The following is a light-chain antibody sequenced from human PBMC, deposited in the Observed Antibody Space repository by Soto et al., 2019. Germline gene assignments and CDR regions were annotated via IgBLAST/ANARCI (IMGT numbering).Light chain of an antibody. CDR3: SSYTSSSTLYV. CDR2: EVS. CDR1: SSDVGGYSY. J-gene: IGLJ1*01. Sequence: QSVLTQPASVSGSPGQSITISCTGTSSDVGGYSYVSWYQQHPGKAPKLMIYEVSNRPSGVSNRFSGSKSGNTASLTISGLQAEDEADYYCSSYTSSSTLYVLGTGTRSPS. V-gene: IGLV2-14*01.